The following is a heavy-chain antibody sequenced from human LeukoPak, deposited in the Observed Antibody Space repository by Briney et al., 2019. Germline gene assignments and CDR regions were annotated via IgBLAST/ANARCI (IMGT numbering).Heavy chain of an antibody. CDR1: GYTLTELS. CDR3: GSEPEYYGLGSPFHY. V-gene: IGHV1-24*01. CDR2: FDPEDGQT. J-gene: IGHJ4*02. D-gene: IGHD3-10*01. Sequence: ASVKVSCKVYGYTLTELSMHWVRQAPGKGLEWMGGFDPEDGQTIYAQKFQGRVTMAEDTSTNTAYMELSSLRSEDTAVYYCGSEPEYYGLGSPFHYWGQGTLVTVSS.